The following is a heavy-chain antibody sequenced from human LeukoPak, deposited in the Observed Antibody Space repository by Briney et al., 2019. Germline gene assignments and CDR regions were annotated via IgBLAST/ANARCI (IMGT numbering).Heavy chain of an antibody. CDR2: INHSGGT. D-gene: IGHD3-10*01. J-gene: IGHJ4*02. CDR3: ARHKPPGSYPLEL. Sequence: SETLSLTCAVYGGSFSGYYWSWIRQPPGKGLEWIGKINHSGGTNYNPSLKSRVTISVDTSKNQFSLRLRSVTAADTAVYFCARHKPPGSYPLELWGQGTPVPVSS. V-gene: IGHV4-34*01. CDR1: GGSFSGYY.